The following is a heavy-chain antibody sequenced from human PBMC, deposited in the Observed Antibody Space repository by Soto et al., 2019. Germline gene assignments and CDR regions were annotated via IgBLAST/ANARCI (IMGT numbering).Heavy chain of an antibody. CDR2: IIPIFGTA. Sequence: ASVKVSCKASGGTFSSYAISWVRQAPGQGLEWMGGIIPIFGTANYAQKFQGRVTITADESTSTAYMELSSLRAEDTAVYYCARLLELPPGHDYWGQGTLVTVSS. J-gene: IGHJ4*02. CDR1: GGTFSSYA. CDR3: ARLLELPPGHDY. D-gene: IGHD1-7*01. V-gene: IGHV1-69*13.